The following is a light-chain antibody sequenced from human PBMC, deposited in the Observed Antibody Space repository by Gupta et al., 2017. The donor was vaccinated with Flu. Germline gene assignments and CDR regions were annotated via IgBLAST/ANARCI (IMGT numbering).Light chain of an antibody. V-gene: IGLV1-47*01. CDR1: RSNIGSNY. J-gene: IGLJ3*02. Sequence: QSVLPHPPSVSGTPGRRVTISCAGSRSNIGSNYIYWYQQFPGAAPKVLIQRNSQRPPGVADRFSGTKSGTSASLVISGLQSEDEAEYHCAAWDDNLSGPAFGGGTKLTVL. CDR2: RNS. CDR3: AAWDDNLSGPA.